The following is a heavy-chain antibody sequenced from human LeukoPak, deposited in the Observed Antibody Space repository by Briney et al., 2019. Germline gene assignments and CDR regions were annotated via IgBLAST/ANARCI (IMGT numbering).Heavy chain of an antibody. Sequence: AGGSLKLSCAASGFTFSGSAMHWVRQASGKGLEWVGRIRSKANSYATAYAASVKGRFTIFRDDSKNTAYLQMNSLKTEDTAVYYCTGNIVGATILGGQGTLVTVSS. V-gene: IGHV3-73*01. J-gene: IGHJ4*02. CDR3: TGNIVGATIL. CDR2: IRSKANSYAT. CDR1: GFTFSGSA. D-gene: IGHD1-26*01.